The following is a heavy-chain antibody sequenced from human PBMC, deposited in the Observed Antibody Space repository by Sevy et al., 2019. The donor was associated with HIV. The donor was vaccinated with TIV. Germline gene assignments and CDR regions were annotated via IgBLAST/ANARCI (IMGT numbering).Heavy chain of an antibody. Sequence: ASVKVSCKASGYTFTSYDINWVRQATGQGLEWMGWMNPNSGNTGYAQKFQGRVTMTRNTSISTAYMELSSLRSEDTAVYYCARGSITIFGVVIRIWNGAFDIWGQWTMVTVSS. D-gene: IGHD3-3*01. V-gene: IGHV1-8*01. CDR3: ARGSITIFGVVIRIWNGAFDI. J-gene: IGHJ3*02. CDR1: GYTFTSYD. CDR2: MNPNSGNT.